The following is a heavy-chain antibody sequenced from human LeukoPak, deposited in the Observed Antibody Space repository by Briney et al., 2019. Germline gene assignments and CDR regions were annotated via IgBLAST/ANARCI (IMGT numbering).Heavy chain of an antibody. CDR1: GFTFSSYG. CDR3: AKVGYDSSGYYYFDY. J-gene: IGHJ4*02. V-gene: IGHV3-30*18. CDR2: ISHDGSKK. Sequence: GGSLRLSCAASGFTFSSYGMHWVRQAPGKGLEWVAVISHDGSKKYYADSVKGRFTISRDNSKNTLYLQMNSLRDEDTAVYYCAKVGYDSSGYYYFDYWGQGTLVTVSS. D-gene: IGHD3-22*01.